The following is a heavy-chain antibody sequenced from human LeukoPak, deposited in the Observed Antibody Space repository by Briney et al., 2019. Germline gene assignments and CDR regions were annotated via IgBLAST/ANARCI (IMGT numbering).Heavy chain of an antibody. J-gene: IGHJ5*02. D-gene: IGHD2-21*01. V-gene: IGHV3-7*01. Sequence: PGGSLRLSCAASGFTFSSYWMSWVRQAPGKGLEWVANMKEDGSEIQYVDSVKGRFTISRDNAKNSLYLQMNSLRAEDTAVYYCARATASNWFDPWGQGTLVTVSS. CDR2: MKEDGSEI. CDR1: GFTFSSYW. CDR3: ARATASNWFDP.